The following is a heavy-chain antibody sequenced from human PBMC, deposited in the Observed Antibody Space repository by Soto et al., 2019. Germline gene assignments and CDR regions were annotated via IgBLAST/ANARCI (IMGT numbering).Heavy chain of an antibody. D-gene: IGHD2-2*02. Sequence: SETLSLTFTVSGGSISSGGYYWSWIRQHPGKGLEWIGYIYYSGSTYYNPSLKGRVTISVDTSKNQFSLKLSSVTAADTAVYYCARGTGYCSSTSCYTFDYWGQGTLVTVSS. CDR1: GGSISSGGYY. CDR2: IYYSGST. V-gene: IGHV4-31*03. J-gene: IGHJ4*02. CDR3: ARGTGYCSSTSCYTFDY.